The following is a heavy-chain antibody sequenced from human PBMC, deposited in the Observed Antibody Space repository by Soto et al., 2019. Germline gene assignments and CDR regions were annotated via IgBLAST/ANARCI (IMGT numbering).Heavy chain of an antibody. D-gene: IGHD6-6*01. J-gene: IGHJ6*02. CDR3: ARDSWGIAARPNYYYYGMDV. CDR2: IIPIFGTA. V-gene: IGHV1-69*13. Sequence: SVKVSCKASGGTFSSYAISWVRQAPGQGLEWMGGIIPIFGTANYAQKFQGRVTITADESTSTAYMEPSSLRSEDTAVYYCARDSWGIAARPNYYYYGMDVWGQGTTVTVSS. CDR1: GGTFSSYA.